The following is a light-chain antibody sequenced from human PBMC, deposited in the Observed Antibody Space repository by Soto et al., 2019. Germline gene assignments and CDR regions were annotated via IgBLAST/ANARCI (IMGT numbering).Light chain of an antibody. Sequence: EIVMTQSPATLSVSPGERATLSCRASQSVSSNLAWYQHKPGQAPRLLIYGASTRATGIPARFSGSGSGTEFPLNISSLQSEDFAVYYCQQYNNWPPYTFGQGTQLEIK. V-gene: IGKV3-15*01. CDR2: GAS. J-gene: IGKJ2*01. CDR1: QSVSSN. CDR3: QQYNNWPPYT.